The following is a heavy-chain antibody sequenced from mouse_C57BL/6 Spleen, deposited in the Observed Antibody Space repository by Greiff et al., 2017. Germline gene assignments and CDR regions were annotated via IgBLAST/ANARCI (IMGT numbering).Heavy chain of an antibody. V-gene: IGHV1-82*01. CDR1: GYAFSRSW. CDR3: ARLELITTVADFDY. D-gene: IGHD1-1*01. Sequence: QVQLKQSGPELVQPGASVKISCKASGYAFSRSWMNWVKQRPGKGLEWIGRIYPGDGDTNYNWKFKGKATLTADKSSSTAYMQLRSLTSEDSAVYCCARLELITTVADFDYWGQGTTLTVSS. J-gene: IGHJ2*01. CDR2: IYPGDGDT.